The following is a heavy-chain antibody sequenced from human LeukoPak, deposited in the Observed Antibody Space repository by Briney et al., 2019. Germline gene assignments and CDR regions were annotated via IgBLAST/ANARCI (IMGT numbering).Heavy chain of an antibody. Sequence: SETLSLTCSVSGASVYSDSSYWTWIRQPPGKGLEWIGYIYHSGSTYYNPSLKSRVTISVDRSKNQFSLKLSSVTAADTAVYYCARGVAGMWFDPWGQGTLVTVSS. CDR1: GASVYSDSSY. V-gene: IGHV4-30-2*01. J-gene: IGHJ5*02. D-gene: IGHD3-22*01. CDR3: ARGVAGMWFDP. CDR2: IYHSGST.